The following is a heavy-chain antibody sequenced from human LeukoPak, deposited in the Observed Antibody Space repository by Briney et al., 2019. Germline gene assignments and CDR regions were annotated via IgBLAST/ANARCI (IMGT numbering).Heavy chain of an antibody. D-gene: IGHD2-21*02. CDR3: ARWVVTAIPPALHYYYYGMDV. J-gene: IGHJ6*02. V-gene: IGHV4-34*01. Sequence: SETLSLTCAVYGGSFSGYYWSWIRQPPGKGLEWIGEINHSGSTNYNPSLKSRVTISVDTSKNQFSLKLSSVTAADTAVYYCARWVVTAIPPALHYYYYGMDVWGQGTTVTVSS. CDR1: GGSFSGYY. CDR2: INHSGST.